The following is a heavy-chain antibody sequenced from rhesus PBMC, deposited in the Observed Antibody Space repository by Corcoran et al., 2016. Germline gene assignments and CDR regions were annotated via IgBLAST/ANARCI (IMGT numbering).Heavy chain of an antibody. J-gene: IGHJ4*01. CDR1: GGSISGYYL. CDR2: IYGGSWST. D-gene: IGHD6-13*01. Sequence: QVQLQESGPGVVKPSETLSLTCAVSGGSISGYYLWSWIRQPPGKGLEWIGFIYGGSWSTSYNPSLKSRVIISVDTSKNHFSLKLSSVTAAYTAVYYCAREVVVGIAAGRDVDYWGQGVLVTVSS. CDR3: AREVVVGIAAGRDVDY. V-gene: IGHV4S7*01.